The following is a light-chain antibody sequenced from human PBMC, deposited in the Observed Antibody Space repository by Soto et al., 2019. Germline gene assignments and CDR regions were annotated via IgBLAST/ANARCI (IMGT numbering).Light chain of an antibody. CDR2: GAS. CDR3: QQYNNWWT. J-gene: IGKJ1*01. Sequence: EIVMTQSPATLSGSPGERATLSCRASQSINSNLAWYQQKPGQTPRLLIYGASTRATGIPARFSGSGSGTDFTLTISSLQSEDFAVYYCQQYNNWWTFGQGTKVEIK. V-gene: IGKV3-15*01. CDR1: QSINSN.